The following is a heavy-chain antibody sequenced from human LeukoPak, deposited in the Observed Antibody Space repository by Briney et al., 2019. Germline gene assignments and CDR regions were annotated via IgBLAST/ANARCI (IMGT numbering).Heavy chain of an antibody. V-gene: IGHV3-11*06. J-gene: IGHJ4*02. CDR3: ARVGIESFYYFDY. CDR1: GFAFSDYY. D-gene: IGHD2-21*01. Sequence: PGGSLRLSCAASGFAFSDYYMSWIRQAPGKGLEWVSYISSSSSYTNYADSVKGRFTISRDNAKNSLYLQMNSLRAEDTAVYYCARVGIESFYYFDYGGQGTLVTVSS. CDR2: ISSSSSYT.